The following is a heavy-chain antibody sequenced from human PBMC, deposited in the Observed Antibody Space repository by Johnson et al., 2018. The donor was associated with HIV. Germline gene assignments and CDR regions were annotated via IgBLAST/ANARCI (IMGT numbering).Heavy chain of an antibody. CDR1: GFIFNDYV. D-gene: IGHD6-13*01. V-gene: IGHV3-20*04. CDR3: ASNRSRAADDAFDI. CDR2: VNRNGSST. J-gene: IGHJ3*02. Sequence: VQLVESGGGMVRPGGSLRLSCAASGFIFNDYVMNWVRHAPGKGLEWVSGVNRNGSSTGYVDSVKGRFTISRDNAKNSLYLQMKSLRSEETAVEYCASNRSRAADDAFDIWGQGTMVTVSS.